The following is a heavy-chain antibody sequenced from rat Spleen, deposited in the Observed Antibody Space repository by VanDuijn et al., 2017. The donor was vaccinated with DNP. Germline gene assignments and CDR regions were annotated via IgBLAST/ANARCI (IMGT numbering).Heavy chain of an antibody. CDR1: GFTFSDYG. CDR3: TKEALRAPFDY. J-gene: IGHJ2*01. V-gene: IGHV5-20*01. Sequence: EVQLVESGGGLVQPGRSMKLSCAASGFTFSDYGMAWVLQAPTKGLEWVASITYDGGSTYYRDSVKGRFTISRDYAKSILYLEMESLRCEDTATYYCTKEALRAPFDYWGQGVMVTVSS. D-gene: IGHD3-1*01. CDR2: ITYDGGST.